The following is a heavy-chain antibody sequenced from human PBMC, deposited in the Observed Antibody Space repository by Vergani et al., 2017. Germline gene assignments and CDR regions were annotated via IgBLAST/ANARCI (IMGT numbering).Heavy chain of an antibody. Sequence: QVQLVQSGAEVKKPGSSVKVSCKASGGTFSSYAISWVRQAPGQGLEWMGGIIPIFGTANYAQKFQGRVTITADESTSTAYMELSSLRSGDTAVYYCARVVRTRVRGVIINEAFDIWGQGTMVTVSS. CDR2: IIPIFGTA. D-gene: IGHD3-10*01. J-gene: IGHJ3*02. CDR1: GGTFSSYA. V-gene: IGHV1-69*01. CDR3: ARVVRTRVRGVIINEAFDI.